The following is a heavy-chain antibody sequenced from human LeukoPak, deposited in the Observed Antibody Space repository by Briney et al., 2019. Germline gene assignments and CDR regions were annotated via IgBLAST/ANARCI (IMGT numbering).Heavy chain of an antibody. J-gene: IGHJ4*02. CDR1: GFPFGTYG. CDR2: IRSDGSST. Sequence: GGSLRLSCDASGFPFGTYGMHWVCQAPGKGLEWVAFIRSDGSSTYYADSVKGRFTISRDNSKNTLYLQINSLRAEDTAVYYCAKDSRNTITFGGVIPDWGQGTLVTVSS. D-gene: IGHD3-16*02. CDR3: AKDSRNTITFGGVIPD. V-gene: IGHV3-30*02.